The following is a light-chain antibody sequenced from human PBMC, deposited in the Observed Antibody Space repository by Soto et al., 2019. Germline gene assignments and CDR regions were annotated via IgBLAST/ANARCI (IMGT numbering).Light chain of an antibody. V-gene: IGKV1-39*01. CDR2: AAS. J-gene: IGKJ5*01. CDR1: QSIRSY. CDR3: RQGYCTPIP. Sequence: IEVTQTPKYLSTSDGGAVTLTCLASQSIRSYLNWYQQKPGIAPKVLIYAASNLQSGVPSRFSGSGSGTDFALTISSLQPEDFATYYCRQGYCTPIPSGQGGRLAIK.